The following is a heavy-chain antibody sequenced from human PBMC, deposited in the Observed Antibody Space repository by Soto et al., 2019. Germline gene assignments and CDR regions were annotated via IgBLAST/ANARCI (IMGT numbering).Heavy chain of an antibody. V-gene: IGHV3-21*01. CDR1: GFTCSAYN. J-gene: IGHJ4*02. CDR3: ARSPGVGVRGAY. Sequence: LXLSFACSGFTCSAYNINWVRQAPGKGLEWVSSISAGSLFIYQPDSMKGRFTISRDDARNSVYLQMNSLTAEDTAVYYCARSPGVGVRGAYWGQGTPVTVYS. CDR2: ISAGSLFI. D-gene: IGHD3-16*01.